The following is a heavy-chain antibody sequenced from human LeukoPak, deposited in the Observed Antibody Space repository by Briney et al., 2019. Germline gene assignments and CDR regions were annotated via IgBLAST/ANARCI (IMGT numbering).Heavy chain of an antibody. J-gene: IGHJ3*02. CDR1: GYTFTGYY. D-gene: IGHD2-2*01. CDR2: INPNSGGT. Sequence: GASVKVSCKASGYTFTGYYMHWVRQAPGQGLEWMGWINPNSGGTNYAQKVQGRVTMTRDTSISTAYMELSRLRSDDTAVYYCARDIVVVPTTSLGDAFDIWGQGTMVTVSS. V-gene: IGHV1-2*02. CDR3: ARDIVVVPTTSLGDAFDI.